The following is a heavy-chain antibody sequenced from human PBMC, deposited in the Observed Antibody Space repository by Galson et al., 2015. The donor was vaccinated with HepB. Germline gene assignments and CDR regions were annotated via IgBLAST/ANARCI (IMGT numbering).Heavy chain of an antibody. CDR3: ARDEGDIVVVPAASRFDP. CDR1: GYTFTSYA. D-gene: IGHD2-2*01. J-gene: IGHJ5*02. CDR2: INTNTGNP. V-gene: IGHV7-4-1*02. Sequence: SVKVSCKASGYTFTSYAMNWVRQAPGQGLEWMGWINTNTGNPTYAQGFTGRFVFSLDTSVSTAYLQISSLKAEDTAVYYCARDEGDIVVVPAASRFDPWGQGTLVTVSS.